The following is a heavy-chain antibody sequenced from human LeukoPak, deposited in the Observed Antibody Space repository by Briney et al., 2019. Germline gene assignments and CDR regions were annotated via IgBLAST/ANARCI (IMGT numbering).Heavy chain of an antibody. Sequence: PGGAPRLSCAAPGFTFISYWMRWGRPAPGEGVEGGGSIKQDGSEKYYVDSVKGRFTISRDNAKNSLYLQMNSLRAEDTAVYYCARGAVAGTMSALWYWGQGTLVTVSS. J-gene: IGHJ4*02. CDR1: GFTFISYW. CDR3: ARGAVAGTMSALWY. CDR2: IKQDGSEK. D-gene: IGHD6-19*01. V-gene: IGHV3-7*04.